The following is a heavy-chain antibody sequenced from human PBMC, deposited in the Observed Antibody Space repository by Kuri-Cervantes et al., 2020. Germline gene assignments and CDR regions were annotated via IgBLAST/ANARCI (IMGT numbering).Heavy chain of an antibody. J-gene: IGHJ2*01. CDR2: MTSDSRTI. D-gene: IGHD6-13*01. V-gene: IGHV3-48*01. Sequence: LTRAASGFSFSIYSMNCVRQAPGKGLEWVSYMTSDSRTIHYADSVKGRFTISRDNSKNTLYLQMNSLRAEDTAMYYCARAAGGWGDWDFDLWGRGTLVTVSS. CDR1: GFSFSIYS. CDR3: ARAAGGWGDWDFDL.